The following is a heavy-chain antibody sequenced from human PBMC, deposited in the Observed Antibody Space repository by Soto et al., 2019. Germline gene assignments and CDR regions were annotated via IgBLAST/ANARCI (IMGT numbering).Heavy chain of an antibody. CDR3: ARGYSSGPRAFDI. V-gene: IGHV1-2*04. D-gene: IGHD6-19*01. J-gene: IGHJ3*02. CDR2: INPNGGGT. CDR1: GYTFTGYY. Sequence: QVQLVQSGAEVKKPGASVKVSCKASGYTFTGYYMHWVRQAPGQGLEWMGWINPNGGGTNYAQKFQGWVAMARDTSISTAYLELSRLRSDDTAVYYCARGYSSGPRAFDIWGQGTMVTVSS.